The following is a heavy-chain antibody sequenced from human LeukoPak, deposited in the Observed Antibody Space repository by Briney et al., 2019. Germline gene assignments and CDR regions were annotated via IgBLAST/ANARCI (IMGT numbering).Heavy chain of an antibody. CDR2: ISGDGGST. Sequence: GGSLRLSCAASGFTFDDYAMHWVRQAPGKGLEWVSLISGDGGSTYYADSVKGRFTISRDNSKNSLYLQTNSLRTEDTALYYCAKAGSKYSSSLSNFDYWSQGTLVTVSS. CDR1: GFTFDDYA. J-gene: IGHJ4*02. CDR3: AKAGSKYSSSLSNFDY. V-gene: IGHV3-43*02. D-gene: IGHD6-13*01.